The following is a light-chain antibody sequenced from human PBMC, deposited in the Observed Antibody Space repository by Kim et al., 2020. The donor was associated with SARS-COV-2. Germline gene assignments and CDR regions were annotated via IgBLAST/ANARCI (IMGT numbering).Light chain of an antibody. J-gene: IGLJ2*01. CDR2: DVN. CDR3: SSFTSSSTLL. CDR1: SSDVGGYNY. Sequence: GQSITISCTGTSSDVGGYNYVSWYQHHPGNAPKLIIYDVNKWPSGVSDRFSASKSGNTASLTISGLQAEDEADYYCSSFTSSSTLLFGGGTQLTVL. V-gene: IGLV2-14*03.